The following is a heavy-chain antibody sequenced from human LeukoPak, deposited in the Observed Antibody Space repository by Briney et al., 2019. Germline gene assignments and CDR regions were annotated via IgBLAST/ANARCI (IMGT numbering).Heavy chain of an antibody. Sequence: SVKVSCKASGGTFSSYAISWVRQAPGQGLEWMGGIIPIFGTANYAQKFQGRVTITTDESTSTAYMELSSLRSEDTAVYYCARSKEKGRDGYNCLDYWGQGTLVTVSS. CDR3: ARSKEKGRDGYNCLDY. V-gene: IGHV1-69*05. D-gene: IGHD5-24*01. CDR1: GGTFSSYA. J-gene: IGHJ4*02. CDR2: IIPIFGTA.